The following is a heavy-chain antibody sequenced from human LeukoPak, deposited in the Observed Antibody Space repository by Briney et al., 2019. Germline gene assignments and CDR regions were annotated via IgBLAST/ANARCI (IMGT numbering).Heavy chain of an antibody. CDR3: AYSSGWYCPDY. J-gene: IGHJ4*02. D-gene: IGHD6-19*01. CDR1: GYTFTSYY. V-gene: IGHV1-46*01. Sequence: VASVKVSCKASGYTFTSYYMHWVRPAPGQGLEWMGIINPSGGSTSYAQKFQGRVTMTRDTSTSTVYMELSSLRSEDTAVYYCAYSSGWYCPDYWGQGTLVTVSS. CDR2: INPSGGST.